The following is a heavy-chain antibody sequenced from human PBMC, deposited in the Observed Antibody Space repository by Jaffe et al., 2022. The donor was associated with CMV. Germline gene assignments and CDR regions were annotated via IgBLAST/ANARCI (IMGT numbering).Heavy chain of an antibody. CDR3: ARRRYCSSTSCYGFNWNYGWFDP. V-gene: IGHV4-39*01. CDR2: IYYSGST. D-gene: IGHD2-2*01. J-gene: IGHJ5*02. CDR1: GGSISSSSYY. Sequence: QLQLQESGPGLVKPSETLSLTCTVSGGSISSSSYYWGWIRQPPGKGLEWIGSIYYSGSTYYNPSLKSRVTISVDTSKNQFSLKLSSVTAADTAVYYCARRRYCSSTSCYGFNWNYGWFDPWGQGTLVTVSS.